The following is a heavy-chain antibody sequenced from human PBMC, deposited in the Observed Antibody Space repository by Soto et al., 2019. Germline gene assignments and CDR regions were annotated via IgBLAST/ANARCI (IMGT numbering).Heavy chain of an antibody. D-gene: IGHD3-3*01. CDR1: GGSISSYY. Sequence: PSDTLSPTCTVSGGSISSYYWGWIRQPPGKGPEWIGYIYYSGSTNYNPSLKSRVTISVDTSKNQFSLKLSSVTAADTAVYYCARDLRDITIFGVVVSDAFDIWGQGTMVTVS. CDR2: IYYSGST. J-gene: IGHJ3*02. V-gene: IGHV4-59*01. CDR3: ARDLRDITIFGVVVSDAFDI.